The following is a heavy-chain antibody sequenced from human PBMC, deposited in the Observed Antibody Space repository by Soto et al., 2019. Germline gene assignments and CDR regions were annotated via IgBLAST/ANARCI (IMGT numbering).Heavy chain of an antibody. Sequence: GESLKISCKGSGYSFTSYWIGWVRQMPGKGLEWRGIIYPGDADTRYSPSFQGQVTISADKSISTAYLQWSSLKASDTAMYYCARRGYSYGSHKDYYYYYMDVWGKGTTVTVSS. CDR3: ARRGYSYGSHKDYYYYYMDV. D-gene: IGHD5-18*01. CDR1: GYSFTSYW. CDR2: IYPGDADT. J-gene: IGHJ6*03. V-gene: IGHV5-51*01.